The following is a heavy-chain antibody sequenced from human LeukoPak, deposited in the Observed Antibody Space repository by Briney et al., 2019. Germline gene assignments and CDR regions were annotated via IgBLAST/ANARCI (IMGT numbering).Heavy chain of an antibody. CDR1: GVSLSSSS. CDR2: IYYNGNT. V-gene: IGHV4-59*01. D-gene: IGHD3-22*01. Sequence: SETLSLTCTVSGVSLSSSSWSWIRQPPGKRLEWIRYIYYNGNTNSNPSLKSRVTISADTSKNQFSLKLSSVTAADTAVYYCVRGNYDNRGYSNAFDIWGQGAMVTVSS. J-gene: IGHJ3*02. CDR3: VRGNYDNRGYSNAFDI.